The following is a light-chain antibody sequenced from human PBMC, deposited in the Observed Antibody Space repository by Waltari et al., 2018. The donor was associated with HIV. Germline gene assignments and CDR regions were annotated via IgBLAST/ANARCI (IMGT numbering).Light chain of an antibody. Sequence: DIVMTQSPDSLTVSLGERATINCKSSQNVLYNSNNKNYLAWYQQKPGQPPNLLIYWASTRESGVPDRFSGSGSGTDLTLTISTLQAEDVAVYYCQQYYSSPLTFGGGTKVEIK. CDR1: QNVLYNSNNKNY. CDR2: WAS. V-gene: IGKV4-1*01. CDR3: QQYYSSPLT. J-gene: IGKJ4*01.